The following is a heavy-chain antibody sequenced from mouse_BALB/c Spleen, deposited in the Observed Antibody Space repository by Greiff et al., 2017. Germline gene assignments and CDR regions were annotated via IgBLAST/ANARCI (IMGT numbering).Heavy chain of an antibody. D-gene: IGHD1-1*01. J-gene: IGHJ4*01. Sequence: VKLMESGPGLVAPSQSLSITCTVSGFSLTSYDISWIRQPPGKGLEWLGVICTGGGTNYNSAFMSRLSISKDNSKSQVFLKMNSLQTDDTAIYYCVRDYDGSSYYAMDYWGQGTSVTVSS. CDR2: ICTGGGT. V-gene: IGHV2-9-2*01. CDR3: VRDYDGSSYYAMDY. CDR1: GFSLTSYD.